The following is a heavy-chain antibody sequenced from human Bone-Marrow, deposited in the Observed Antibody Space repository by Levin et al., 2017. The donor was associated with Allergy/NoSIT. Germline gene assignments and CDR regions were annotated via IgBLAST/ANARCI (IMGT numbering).Heavy chain of an antibody. J-gene: IGHJ5*02. D-gene: IGHD6-6*01. CDR2: IWYDGSKK. CDR3: AGDVDTSSHYSRFDP. CDR1: GFTFRNYG. Sequence: HPGGSLRLSCAASGFTFRNYGMHWVRQAPGKGLEWVAVIWYDGSKKYYADSVKGRFTISRDDSKNTVFLQMNSLGVEDTAMYYCAGDVDTSSHYSRFDPWGQGALVAVSS. V-gene: IGHV3-33*01.